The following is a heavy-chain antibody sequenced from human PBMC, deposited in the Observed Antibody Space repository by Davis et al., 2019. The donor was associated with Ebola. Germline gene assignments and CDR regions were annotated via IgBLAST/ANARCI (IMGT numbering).Heavy chain of an antibody. CDR2: INWNGGST. CDR1: GFTFDDFA. D-gene: IGHD3-9*01. Sequence: GESLKISCAASGFTFDDFAMAWVRHSPGKGLEWVSGINWNGGSTGYADSVKGRFTISRDNARNLVYVQMNSLRAEDTALYHCTRVNAVTGYSRFDSWGQGTLVTVSS. CDR3: TRVNAVTGYSRFDS. V-gene: IGHV3-20*01. J-gene: IGHJ5*01.